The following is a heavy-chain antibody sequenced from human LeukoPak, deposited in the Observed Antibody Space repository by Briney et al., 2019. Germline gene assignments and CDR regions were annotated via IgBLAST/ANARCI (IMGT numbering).Heavy chain of an antibody. CDR2: IRYDGSNK. J-gene: IGHJ4*02. CDR1: GFTFSSYG. V-gene: IGHV3-30*02. CDR3: AKDHLSSTYYYDSSGYPLDY. Sequence: GGSLRLSCAASGFTFSSYGMHWVRQSPGKGLEWVAFIRYDGSNKYYADSLKGRSTISRDNSKNPLYLQMNSLRAEDRAVYYCAKDHLSSTYYYDSSGYPLDYWGQGTLVTVSS. D-gene: IGHD3-22*01.